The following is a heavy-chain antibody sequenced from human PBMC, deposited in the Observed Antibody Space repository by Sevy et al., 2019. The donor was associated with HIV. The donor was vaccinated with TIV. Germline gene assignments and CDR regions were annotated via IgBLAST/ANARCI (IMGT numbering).Heavy chain of an antibody. CDR1: GFTFSSYA. D-gene: IGHD2-15*01. CDR2: ISYDGSNK. CDR3: ASDPGNYCSGGSCYGTDLDY. Sequence: GGSLRLSCAASGFTFSSYAMHWVRQAPGKGLQWVAVISYDGSNKYYADSVKGRFTISRDNSKNTLYLQMNSLRAEDTAVYYCASDPGNYCSGGSCYGTDLDYWGQGTLVTVSS. V-gene: IGHV3-30*01. J-gene: IGHJ4*02.